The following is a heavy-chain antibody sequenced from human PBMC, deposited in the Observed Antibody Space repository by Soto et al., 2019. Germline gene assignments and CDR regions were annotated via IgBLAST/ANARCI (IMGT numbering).Heavy chain of an antibody. CDR2: IYHSGST. CDR3: ARDQLEGNWFDP. CDR1: GGSISSGGYS. J-gene: IGHJ5*02. D-gene: IGHD1-1*01. V-gene: IGHV4-30-2*01. Sequence: QLQLQESGSGLVRPSQILSLTYADSGGSISSGGYSWNLIRQPPGKGLEWIGYIYHSGSTLYNPSLKSRVTISVDKSKNQFSLKLTSVTAADTAVYYCARDQLEGNWFDPWGQGTLVTVSS.